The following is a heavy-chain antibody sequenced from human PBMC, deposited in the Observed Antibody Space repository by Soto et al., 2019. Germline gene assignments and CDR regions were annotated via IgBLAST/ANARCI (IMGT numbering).Heavy chain of an antibody. D-gene: IGHD1-26*01. CDR2: IYWDDDK. CDR3: AHGGASASGEVGTFDF. CDR1: GFSVSTSGVG. J-gene: IGHJ4*02. V-gene: IGHV2-5*02. Sequence: QITLKESGPTLVKPTQTLTLTCTFSGFSVSTSGVGVGWIRQPPGKALEWLAHIYWDDDKRYSPSLESRLTITKDTSKPQVVLTMTNVDPVDTATYYCAHGGASASGEVGTFDFWGQGTLVTVSS.